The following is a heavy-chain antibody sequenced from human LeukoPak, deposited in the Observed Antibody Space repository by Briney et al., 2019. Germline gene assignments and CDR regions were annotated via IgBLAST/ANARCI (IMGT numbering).Heavy chain of an antibody. D-gene: IGHD2-2*01. V-gene: IGHV3-7*01. CDR1: GFTFSSYW. J-gene: IGHJ5*02. CDR3: ARDLCSSTGCYWRGNWFDP. CDR2: IKQDGSEK. Sequence: PGGSLRLSCAASGFTFSSYWMSWVRQAPGKGLEWVANIKQDGSEKYYVDSVKGRFTISRDNAKNSLYLQMNSLRAEDTAVYYCARDLCSSTGCYWRGNWFDPWGQGTLVTVSS.